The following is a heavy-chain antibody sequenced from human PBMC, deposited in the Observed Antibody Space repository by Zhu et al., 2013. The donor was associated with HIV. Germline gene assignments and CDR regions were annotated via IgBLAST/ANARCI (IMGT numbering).Heavy chain of an antibody. CDR3: ARGTRESVPNGSNFDY. Sequence: QVQLQESGPGLVKPSETVSLTCTVSGYPITSGYYWNWIRQPPGKGLEWIGSLHHSVTTYYNPSLKSRVTISVDTSKNQFSLKLSSVTAADTAVYYCARGTRESVPNGSNFDYWGQGTLVTVSS. CDR2: LHHSVTT. CDR1: GYPITSGYY. V-gene: IGHV4-38-2*02. D-gene: IGHD1-1*01. J-gene: IGHJ4*02.